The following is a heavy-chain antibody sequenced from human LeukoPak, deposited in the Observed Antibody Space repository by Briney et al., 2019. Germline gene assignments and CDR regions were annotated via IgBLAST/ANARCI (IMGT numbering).Heavy chain of an antibody. Sequence: GGSLRLSCAASGFTFSSYSMNWVRQAPGKGLEWVSSISSSSSYIYYADSVKGRFTISRDNAKNSLYLQMNSLRAADTAVYYCARLSFSEWLLYTPDYYYYMDVWGKGTTVTVSS. CDR3: ARLSFSEWLLYTPDYYYYMDV. CDR2: ISSSSSYI. D-gene: IGHD3-3*01. V-gene: IGHV3-21*04. J-gene: IGHJ6*03. CDR1: GFTFSSYS.